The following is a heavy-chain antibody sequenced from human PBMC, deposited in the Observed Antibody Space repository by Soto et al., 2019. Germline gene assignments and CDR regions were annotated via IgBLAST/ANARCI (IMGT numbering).Heavy chain of an antibody. CDR1: GGSISSSSYY. CDR2: IYYSGST. D-gene: IGHD2-2*01. CDR3: ARIGYCSSTSCYFCPHPDL. Sequence: SETLSLTCTVSGGSISSSSYYWGWIRQPPGKGLEWIGSIYYSGSTYYNPSLKSRVTISVDTSKNQFSLKLSSVTAADTAVYYCARIGYCSSTSCYFCPHPDLWGQGTLVTVPQ. J-gene: IGHJ5*02. V-gene: IGHV4-39*01.